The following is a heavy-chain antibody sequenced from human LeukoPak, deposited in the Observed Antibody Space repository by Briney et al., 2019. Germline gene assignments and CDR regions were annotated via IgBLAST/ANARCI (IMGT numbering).Heavy chain of an antibody. D-gene: IGHD1-26*01. V-gene: IGHV5-51*01. CDR1: GYRFTSYW. Sequence: GESLKISCKGSGYRFTSYWIGWVRQMPGKGLEWMGITYPGDSDTRYSPSFQGQVTISADKSISTAYLQWSSLKASDTAMYYCASGKGLSGSDFDYWGQGTLVTVSS. CDR2: TYPGDSDT. CDR3: ASGKGLSGSDFDY. J-gene: IGHJ4*02.